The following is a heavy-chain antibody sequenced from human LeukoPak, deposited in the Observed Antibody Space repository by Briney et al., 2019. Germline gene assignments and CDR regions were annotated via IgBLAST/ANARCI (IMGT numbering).Heavy chain of an antibody. D-gene: IGHD3-9*01. CDR3: ARKYDILTGQSNWFDP. Sequence: ASVNVSFKASGYTFTGYYLHWVRQAPGQGLEWMGWINPNSGGTKYPQKFQGRVTMTRDTSISTAYLEVSRLRSDDTAVYYCARKYDILTGQSNWFDPWGQGTLVTVSS. CDR1: GYTFTGYY. CDR2: INPNSGGT. J-gene: IGHJ5*02. V-gene: IGHV1-2*02.